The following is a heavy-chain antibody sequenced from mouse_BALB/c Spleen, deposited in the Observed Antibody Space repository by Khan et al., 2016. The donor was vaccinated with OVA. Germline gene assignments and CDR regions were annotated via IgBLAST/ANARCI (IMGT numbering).Heavy chain of an antibody. CDR1: GYTFTNYW. CDR3: TREWVDGSSFAY. CDR2: IYPSDSYS. J-gene: IGHJ3*01. Sequence: VQLQQPGIELVRPGASVKLSCKASGYTFTNYWINWVKQRPGQGLEWIGNIYPSDSYSNYNQRFKAKATLTVDKSSSTAYLLLSSPTSEDSAVYYCTREWVDGSSFAYWGQGTLVTVSA. D-gene: IGHD1-3*01. V-gene: IGHV1-69*02.